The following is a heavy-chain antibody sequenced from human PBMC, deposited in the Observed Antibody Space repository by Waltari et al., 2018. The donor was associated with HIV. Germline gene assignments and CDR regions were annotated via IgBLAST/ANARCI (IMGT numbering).Heavy chain of an antibody. V-gene: IGHV1-8*01. J-gene: IGHJ4*02. CDR2: KKPNSGNT. CDR3: ARGRVQVRGAMYYFDY. Sequence: QVQLVQSGAEVKKPGASVKVSCKASGYTFTSYAINWVRQATGQGLEWMGWKKPNSGNTGYQKKFQSRVTMTRNTTISTAYMELSSLRSEDTAVYYCARGRVQVRGAMYYFDYWGQGTLVTVSS. CDR1: GYTFTSYA. D-gene: IGHD3-10*01.